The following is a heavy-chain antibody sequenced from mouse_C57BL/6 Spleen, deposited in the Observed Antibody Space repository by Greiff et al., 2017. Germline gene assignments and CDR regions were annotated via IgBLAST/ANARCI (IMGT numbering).Heavy chain of an antibody. V-gene: IGHV5-9*01. Sequence: EVHLVESGGGLVKPGGSLKLSCAASGFTFSSYTMSWVRQTPEKRLEWVATISGGGGNTYYPDSVKGRFTISRDNAKNTLYLQMSSLRSEDTALYYCARHKTTVVADYFDYWGQGTTLTVSS. J-gene: IGHJ2*01. CDR2: ISGGGGNT. D-gene: IGHD1-1*01. CDR1: GFTFSSYT. CDR3: ARHKTTVVADYFDY.